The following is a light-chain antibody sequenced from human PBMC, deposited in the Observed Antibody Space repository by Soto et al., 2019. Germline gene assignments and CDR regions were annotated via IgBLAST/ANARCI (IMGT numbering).Light chain of an antibody. CDR2: GAS. Sequence: EIVLTQSPGTLSLSPGERATLSCRASQSFNSIYLAWYQQKPGQAPRLLIYGASTRATAFPARFSGSGSGTDFTLTITSLQSEDSAVYYCQHYYKWPLTLGGGTKVDIK. V-gene: IGKV3-15*01. CDR1: QSFNSIY. J-gene: IGKJ4*01. CDR3: QHYYKWPLT.